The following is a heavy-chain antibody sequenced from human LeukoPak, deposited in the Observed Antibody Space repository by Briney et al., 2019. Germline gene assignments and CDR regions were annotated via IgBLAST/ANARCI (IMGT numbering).Heavy chain of an antibody. CDR1: GGSINNDDYS. Sequence: PSETLSLTCAVSGGSINNDDYSWSWIRQPPGKGLEWIGYIFYSGNTNYNPSLKSRVTISVDTPKNQFSLNLTSVTAADTAVYYCARQQRRGGSGELDYWGQGALVTVSS. V-gene: IGHV4-61*08. J-gene: IGHJ4*02. CDR2: IFYSGNT. D-gene: IGHD3-10*01. CDR3: ARQQRRGGSGELDY.